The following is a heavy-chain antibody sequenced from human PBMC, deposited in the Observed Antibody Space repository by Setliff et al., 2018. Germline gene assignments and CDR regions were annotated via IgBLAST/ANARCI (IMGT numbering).Heavy chain of an antibody. J-gene: IGHJ3*02. CDR2: IGPNGGST. D-gene: IGHD3-10*01. Sequence: PGGSLRLSCSASGFTFNTYTMHWVRQAPGKGLEYVSSIGPNGGSTYCANSVKGRFTISRDSSKNTLYLQMSSLRAEDTAVYYCVKTHWDTWIRGAFDIWGQGTMVTVSS. V-gene: IGHV3-64D*09. CDR3: VKTHWDTWIRGAFDI. CDR1: GFTFNTYT.